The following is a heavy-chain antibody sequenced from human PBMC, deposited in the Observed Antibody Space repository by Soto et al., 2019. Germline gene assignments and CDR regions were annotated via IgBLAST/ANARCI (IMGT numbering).Heavy chain of an antibody. D-gene: IGHD3-10*01. J-gene: IGHJ4*02. CDR1: GFTFSSYA. V-gene: IGHV3-23*01. CDR3: AKNYYFDC. CDR2: IRRSGGST. Sequence: EVQLLDSGGGLVQPGGSLRLSCETSGFTFSSYAMSWVRQAPGKGLEWVSSIRRSGGSTNYADSVKGRFTISRDDSKNILSLQMNSLRAEDTAIYYCAKNYYFDCWGQGTLVTVSS.